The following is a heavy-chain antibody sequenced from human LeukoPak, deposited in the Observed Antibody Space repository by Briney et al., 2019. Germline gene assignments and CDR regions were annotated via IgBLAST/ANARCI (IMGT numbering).Heavy chain of an antibody. V-gene: IGHV5-51*01. CDR3: TRALIPNDSSGDRGWL. J-gene: IGHJ4*02. CDR1: GYSFTSHW. Sequence: GESLKISCKGSGYSFTSHWIGWVRRTPVKGLELMGIIYPGVSDTRYSPSFQGQVTISADKSISTAFLQWSSLKASDTAMYYCTRALIPNDSSGDRGWLWGQGTLVTVSS. CDR2: IYPGVSDT. D-gene: IGHD3-22*01.